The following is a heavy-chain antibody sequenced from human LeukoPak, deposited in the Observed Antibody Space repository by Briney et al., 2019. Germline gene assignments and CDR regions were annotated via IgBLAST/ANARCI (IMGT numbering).Heavy chain of an antibody. D-gene: IGHD6-13*01. CDR1: GFTFSSYA. CDR2: ISYDGSNK. CDR3: ARAPIYSSSLYIDY. Sequence: GRSLRLSCAASGFTFSSYAMHWVRQAPGKGLEWVAVISYDGSNKYYADSVKGRFTISRDNSKNTLYLQMNSLRAEDTAVYYCARAPIYSSSLYIDYWGQGTLVTVSS. J-gene: IGHJ4*02. V-gene: IGHV3-30*04.